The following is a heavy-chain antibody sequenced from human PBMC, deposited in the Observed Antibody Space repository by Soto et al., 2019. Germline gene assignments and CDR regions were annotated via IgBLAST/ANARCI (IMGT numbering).Heavy chain of an antibody. Sequence: GGSLSLSCAASGFTFSNFNLNSFREAPGEGQEYVAGTRSIGGDTLHADSVKGRFTISRDQPKNTVFLQMSSLRIEDTAVYYCVKGSRSEDDFDAMDVWGQGTTVTVSS. CDR2: TRSIGGDT. D-gene: IGHD3-10*01. J-gene: IGHJ6*02. CDR3: VKGSRSEDDFDAMDV. V-gene: IGHV3-64D*06. CDR1: GFTFSNFN.